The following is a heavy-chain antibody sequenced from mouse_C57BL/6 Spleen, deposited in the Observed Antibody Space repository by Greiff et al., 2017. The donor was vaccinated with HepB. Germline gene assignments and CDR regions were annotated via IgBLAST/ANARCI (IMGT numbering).Heavy chain of an antibody. CDR1: GFTFSSYG. J-gene: IGHJ4*01. CDR2: ISSGGSYT. D-gene: IGHD2-5*01. V-gene: IGHV5-6*01. CDR3: ARRWSNYVMDY. Sequence: EVQLVESGGDLVKPGGSLKLSCAASGFTFSSYGMSWVRQTPDKRLEWVATISSGGSYTYYPDSVKGRFTISRDNAKNTLYLQMSSLKSEDTAMYYCARRWSNYVMDYWGQGTSVTVSS.